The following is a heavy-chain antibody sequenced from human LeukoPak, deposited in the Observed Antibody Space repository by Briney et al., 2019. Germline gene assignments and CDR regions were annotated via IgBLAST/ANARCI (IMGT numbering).Heavy chain of an antibody. J-gene: IGHJ4*02. V-gene: IGHV3-30*03. CDR2: ISYDGSNK. CDR1: GFTFSSYG. D-gene: IGHD4-17*01. Sequence: GRSLRLSCAASGFTFSSYGMHWVRQAPGKGLEWVAVISYDGSNKYYADSVKGRFTISRDNSKNTLYLQMNSLRAEDTAVYYCARTTTVTTPDYWGQGTLVTVSS. CDR3: ARTTTVTTPDY.